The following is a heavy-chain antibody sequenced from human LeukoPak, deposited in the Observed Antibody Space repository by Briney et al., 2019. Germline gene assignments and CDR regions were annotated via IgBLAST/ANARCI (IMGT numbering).Heavy chain of an antibody. CDR3: ARMTGYYLDS. CDR1: GASISSGNW. V-gene: IGHV4-4*02. Sequence: SGTLSLTCTVSGASISSGNWWTWVRQPPGKGLEWIGEIYHSGRTNYNPSLRSRIIMSVDTSKNQFSLKVSSVTAADTAVYYCARMTGYYLDSWGQGTVVTVSS. J-gene: IGHJ4*02. CDR2: IYHSGRT. D-gene: IGHD3-9*01.